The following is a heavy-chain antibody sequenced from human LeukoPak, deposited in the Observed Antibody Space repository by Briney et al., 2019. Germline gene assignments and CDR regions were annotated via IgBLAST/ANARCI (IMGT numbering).Heavy chain of an antibody. V-gene: IGHV1-18*01. Sequence: ASVEVSSKASGYTFNDYGISWVRQAPGQGLEWMGWISAFNGNAKYAQNFQGRVTMTTDTSTSTAHMELKSLRSDDTAVYYCARGRYCSGGNCWAIYYYYMDVWGKGTTVTVSS. CDR1: GYTFNDYG. J-gene: IGHJ6*03. CDR3: ARGRYCSGGNCWAIYYYYMDV. D-gene: IGHD2-15*01. CDR2: ISAFNGNA.